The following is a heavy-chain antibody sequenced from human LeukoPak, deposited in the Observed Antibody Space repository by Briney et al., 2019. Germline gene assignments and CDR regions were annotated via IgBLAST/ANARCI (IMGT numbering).Heavy chain of an antibody. D-gene: IGHD1-20*01. Sequence: GGSLRLSCAASGFTLSSCAMSWVRQAPGEGLEWVSAISGSGGGTYYADSVKGRFTISRDNSKNTLYLQMNSLRAEDTDVYYCAKEGVTGSYGMDVWGQGTTVTVSS. CDR3: AKEGVTGSYGMDV. CDR2: ISGSGGGT. V-gene: IGHV3-23*01. J-gene: IGHJ6*02. CDR1: GFTLSSCA.